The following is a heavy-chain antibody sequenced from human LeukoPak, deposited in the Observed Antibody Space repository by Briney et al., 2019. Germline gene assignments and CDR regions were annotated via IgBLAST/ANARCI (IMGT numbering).Heavy chain of an antibody. Sequence: AGGSLRLSCAASGFTVSSNYMSWVRRAPGKGLEWVSVIYSGGSTDYADSVKGRFAISRSNSKNMLYLQLNSLRAEDTAVYYCARVDYGSGSYFDYWGQGTLVTVSS. CDR3: ARVDYGSGSYFDY. CDR2: IYSGGST. D-gene: IGHD3-10*01. V-gene: IGHV3-53*01. J-gene: IGHJ4*02. CDR1: GFTVSSNY.